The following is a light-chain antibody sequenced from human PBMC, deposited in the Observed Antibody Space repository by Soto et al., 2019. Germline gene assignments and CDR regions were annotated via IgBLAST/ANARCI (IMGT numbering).Light chain of an antibody. CDR2: DAS. CDR3: QQYDNLPYA. CDR1: QDIGNT. V-gene: IGKV1-33*01. Sequence: DIQMTQSPSSLSASIGDRVTITCQASQDIGNTLNWYQHKPGKAPSLLIYDASNLETGVPSTFSGSGSGTDFTLTISSLQPEEIATYYCQQYDNLPYAFGQGTKLEIK. J-gene: IGKJ2*01.